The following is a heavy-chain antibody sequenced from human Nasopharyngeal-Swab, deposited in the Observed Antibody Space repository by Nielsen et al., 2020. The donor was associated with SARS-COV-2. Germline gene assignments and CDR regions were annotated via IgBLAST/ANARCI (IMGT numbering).Heavy chain of an antibody. D-gene: IGHD3-10*01. CDR3: ARLNYYGSGSYFSLDY. Sequence: VRQMPGKGLEWMGRIDPTDSNINYSPSFQGHVTISADKSISTAYLHWNSLKASDTAMYYCARLNYYGSGSYFSLDYWGQGTLVTVSS. V-gene: IGHV5-10-1*01. J-gene: IGHJ4*02. CDR2: IDPTDSNI.